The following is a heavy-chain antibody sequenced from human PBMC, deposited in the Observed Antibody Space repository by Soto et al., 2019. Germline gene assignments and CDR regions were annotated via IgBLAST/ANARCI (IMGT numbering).Heavy chain of an antibody. J-gene: IGHJ3*01. V-gene: IGHV3-23*01. CDR2: ISGSGGST. D-gene: IGHD3-9*01. Sequence: GGSLRLSCAASGFTFSSYAMSWVRQAPGKGLEWVSAISGSGGSTYYADSVKGRFTTSRDNSKNTLYLQMNSLRAEDTAVYYWAKVPDFDLRGAFDFWGQGTMVTVSS. CDR3: AKVPDFDLRGAFDF. CDR1: GFTFSSYA.